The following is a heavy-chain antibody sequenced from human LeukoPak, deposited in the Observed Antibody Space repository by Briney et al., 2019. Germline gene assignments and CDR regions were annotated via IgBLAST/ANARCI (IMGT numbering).Heavy chain of an antibody. CDR2: IWKVGGNK. CDR1: GSTFIGNG. Sequence: GRSLDPPWPAFGSTFIGNGSTWFPQVQGRGWEGGALIWKVGGNKYYADSVKGRFTISRDNSKNTLYLQMNSLRAEDTAVYYCAKGRGIIAAAGARMDKNWFDPWGQGTLVTVSS. J-gene: IGHJ5*02. D-gene: IGHD6-13*01. CDR3: AKGRGIIAAAGARMDKNWFDP. V-gene: IGHV3-33*06.